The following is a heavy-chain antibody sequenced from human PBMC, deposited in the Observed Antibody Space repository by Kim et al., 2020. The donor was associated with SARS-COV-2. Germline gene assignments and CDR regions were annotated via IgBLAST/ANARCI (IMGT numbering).Heavy chain of an antibody. Sequence: VKGRFTISRDNAKNSLYLQMNSLGDEDTAVYYCARGGHYYGSGKNYYGMDVWGQGTTVTVSS. CDR3: ARGGHYYGSGKNYYGMDV. J-gene: IGHJ6*02. D-gene: IGHD3-10*01. V-gene: IGHV3-48*02.